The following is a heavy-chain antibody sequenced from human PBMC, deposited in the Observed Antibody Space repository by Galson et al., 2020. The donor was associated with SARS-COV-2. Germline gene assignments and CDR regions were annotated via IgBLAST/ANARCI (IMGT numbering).Heavy chain of an antibody. CDR2: TYYRSKWNN. V-gene: IGHV6-1*01. CDR3: ARDPSDWTSCDY. CDR1: GDNVSSDRAA. J-gene: IGHJ4*02. D-gene: IGHD1-1*01. Sequence: SETLSLTCAISGDNVSSDRAAWNWIRQSPSRGLEWLGRTYYRSKWNNDYAVSMSGRLIINPDTSENQFSLQLDSVTPEDTAVYYCARDPSDWTSCDYWGQGTLGTVSS.